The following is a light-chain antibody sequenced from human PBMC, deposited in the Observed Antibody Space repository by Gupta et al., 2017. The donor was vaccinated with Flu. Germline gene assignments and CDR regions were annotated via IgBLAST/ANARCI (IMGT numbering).Light chain of an antibody. CDR3: QQYNSYPLT. J-gene: IGKJ4*01. V-gene: IGKV1-16*02. Sequence: PSSLSAPVGDRVTITCRASQGNSNYLAWFQQKTGKAPKSLIYDAASLQSGGPSKFSGSGSGTDFTLTISSLQPEDFATYYCQQYNSYPLTFGGGTKVEIK. CDR2: DAA. CDR1: QGNSNY.